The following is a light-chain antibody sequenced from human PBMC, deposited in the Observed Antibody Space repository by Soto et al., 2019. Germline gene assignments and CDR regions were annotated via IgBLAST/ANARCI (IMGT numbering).Light chain of an antibody. CDR1: QSISRG. Sequence: DIQMTQSPSTLSASLGDRVTIICRASQSISRGLAWYQQKPGKAPNLLIYDASTLESGVPSRFSGSGSGTEFTLTISSLQPDDFATYYCQHYSSVWTFGQGTKVDIK. V-gene: IGKV1-5*02. J-gene: IGKJ1*01. CDR2: DAS. CDR3: QHYSSVWT.